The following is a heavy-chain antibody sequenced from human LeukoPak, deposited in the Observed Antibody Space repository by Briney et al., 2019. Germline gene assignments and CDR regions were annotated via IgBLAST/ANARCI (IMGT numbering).Heavy chain of an antibody. CDR2: SGTVGDK. J-gene: IGHJ4*02. V-gene: IGHV3-13*04. Sequence: GALRLSCAASGFTSSAYDMHWVRQITGGGLEWVSTSGTVGDKFYSDSVKGRFTISRENAMNSVHLQMNSLRVEDSAIYFCVRAAMPYIINGRRFDYWGQGTLVTVSS. D-gene: IGHD2-2*01. CDR3: VRAAMPYIINGRRFDY. CDR1: GFTSSAYD.